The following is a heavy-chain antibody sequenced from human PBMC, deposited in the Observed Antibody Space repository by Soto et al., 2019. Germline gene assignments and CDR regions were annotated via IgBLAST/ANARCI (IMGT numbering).Heavy chain of an antibody. CDR2: VFYSGTT. J-gene: IGHJ4*02. D-gene: IGHD3-3*01. CDR3: ARHLYKSYYDFWNNYYVTDY. CDR1: GGSISSTSYC. V-gene: IGHV4-39*01. Sequence: QLQLQESGPGLVKPSETLSLTCTVSGGSISSTSYCWVWVRQPPGKGLEWIGNVFYSGTTYYNPSLKSRVTISVDTSKNQFSLKLSSVTAADTAVYYCARHLYKSYYDFWNNYYVTDYWGQGTLVTVSS.